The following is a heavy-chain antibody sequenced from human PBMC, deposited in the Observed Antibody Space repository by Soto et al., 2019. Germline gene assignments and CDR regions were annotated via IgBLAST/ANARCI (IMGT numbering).Heavy chain of an antibody. D-gene: IGHD4-4*01. CDR2: IYYSGST. CDR3: ARQRGNYVPEILDY. CDR1: GGSISSYY. Sequence: QVQLQESGPGLVKPSETLSLTCTVSGGSISSYYWSWIRQPPGKGLEWIGYIYYSGSTNYNPSLKSRVTISVDTSKNQFSLKLSSVTAADTAVYYCARQRGNYVPEILDYWGQGTLVTVSS. J-gene: IGHJ4*02. V-gene: IGHV4-59*08.